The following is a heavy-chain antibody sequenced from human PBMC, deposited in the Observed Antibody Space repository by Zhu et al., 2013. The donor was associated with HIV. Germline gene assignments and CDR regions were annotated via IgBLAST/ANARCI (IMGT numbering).Heavy chain of an antibody. CDR3: ARGRGGTVAGTSHYYGMDV. CDR2: IIPTFGTA. CDR1: GGTFSTYA. D-gene: IGHD6-19*01. V-gene: IGHV1-69*01. J-gene: IGHJ6*02. Sequence: QVQLVQSGAEVKKTGSSVRVSCKASGGTFSTYAISWVRQAPGQGLEWMGGIIPTFGTANYAQKFQGRVTITADESTSTAYMELSSLRSEDTAVYYCARGRGGTVAGTSHYYGMDVWGQGTTVTVSS.